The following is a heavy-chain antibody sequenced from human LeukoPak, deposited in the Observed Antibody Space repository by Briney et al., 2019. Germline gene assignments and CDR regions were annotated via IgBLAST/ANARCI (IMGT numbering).Heavy chain of an antibody. D-gene: IGHD6-13*01. Sequence: PGGSLRLSCAASGFTFSSYCTHWVRQAPGKGLWWVSRINSDGSSTSYAHSVTGRFTISIDNAKNTLYLQMSSLRAEDTAVYYCARGVAAAVYYYDYWGQGTLVIVSS. J-gene: IGHJ4*02. CDR1: GFTFSSYC. CDR3: ARGVAAAVYYYDY. CDR2: INSDGSST. V-gene: IGHV3-74*01.